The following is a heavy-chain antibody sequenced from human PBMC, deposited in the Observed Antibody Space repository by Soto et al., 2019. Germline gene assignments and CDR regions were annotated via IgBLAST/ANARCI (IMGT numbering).Heavy chain of an antibody. V-gene: IGHV3-7*01. CDR3: ARDRIVVVPAAILSAYYYGMDV. CDR2: IKQDGSEK. Sequence: HPGGSLRLSCAASGFTFSSYWMSCVRQAPGKGLEWVANIKQDGSEKYYVDSVKGRFTISRDNAKNSLYLQMNSLRAEDTAVYYCARDRIVVVPAAILSAYYYGMDVWGQGTTVTVSS. CDR1: GFTFSSYW. J-gene: IGHJ6*02. D-gene: IGHD2-2*02.